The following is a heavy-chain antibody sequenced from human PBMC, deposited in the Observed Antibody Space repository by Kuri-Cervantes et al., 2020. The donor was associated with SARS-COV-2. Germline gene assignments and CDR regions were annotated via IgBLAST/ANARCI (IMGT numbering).Heavy chain of an antibody. CDR3: AKDPTATTEYYYAMDV. V-gene: IGHV3-23*01. J-gene: IGHJ6*02. D-gene: IGHD1-7*01. Sequence: GESLKISCAASGFTFSSYGMSWVRQAPGKGLEWVSGISGSGSGAYYADSVKGRFTISRDNSKNTLYLQMNSLRAEDTAVYFCAKDPTATTEYYYAMDVWGQGTTVTVSS. CDR2: ISGSGSGA. CDR1: GFTFSSYG.